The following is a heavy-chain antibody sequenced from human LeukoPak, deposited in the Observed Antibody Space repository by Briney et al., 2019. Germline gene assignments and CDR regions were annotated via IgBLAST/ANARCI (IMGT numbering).Heavy chain of an antibody. CDR1: GGSISSNNYY. J-gene: IGHJ4*02. D-gene: IGHD3-22*01. CDR3: ASSPSGYWWNFDC. V-gene: IGHV4-39*01. Sequence: SETLSLTCTVSGGSISSNNYYWGWIRQPPGKGLEWIGSTYYSGSTYNNPSLKSRVTISVDTTKNQFSLKLTSVTAADTAVYYCASSPSGYWWNFDCWGQGTLVTVSS. CDR2: TYYSGST.